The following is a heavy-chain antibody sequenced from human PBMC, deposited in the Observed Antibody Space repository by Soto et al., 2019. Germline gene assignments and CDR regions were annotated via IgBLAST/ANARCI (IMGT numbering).Heavy chain of an antibody. CDR2: IIPIFGTA. D-gene: IGHD3-22*01. CDR1: GGTFSSYA. Sequence: SVKVSCKASGGTFSSYAISWVRQAPGQGLEWMGGIIPIFGTANYAQKFQGRVTITADKSTSTAYMELSSLRSEDTAVYYCARTQYSSYDSSDYYFDYWGQGTLVTVSS. CDR3: ARTQYSSYDSSDYYFDY. V-gene: IGHV1-69*06. J-gene: IGHJ4*02.